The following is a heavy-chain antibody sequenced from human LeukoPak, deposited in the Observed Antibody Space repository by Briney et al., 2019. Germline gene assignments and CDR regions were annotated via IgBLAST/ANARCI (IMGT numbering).Heavy chain of an antibody. J-gene: IGHJ5*02. D-gene: IGHD3-10*01. Sequence: SETLSLTCTVSGGSISSGSYYWSWIRQPAGKGLEWIGRIYTSGSTNYNPSLKGRVTIPVDTSKHQFSLKLSSVTAADTAVYYCARDITMVRGVILDWFDPWGQGTLVTVSS. CDR1: GGSISSGSYY. V-gene: IGHV4-61*02. CDR3: ARDITMVRGVILDWFDP. CDR2: IYTSGST.